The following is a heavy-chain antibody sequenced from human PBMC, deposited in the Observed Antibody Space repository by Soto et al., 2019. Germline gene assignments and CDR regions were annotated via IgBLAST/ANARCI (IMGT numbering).Heavy chain of an antibody. Sequence: GGSMRLSCAAAEFTCSSYSMNWVRQAPGKGLEWVSSISSSSSYIYYADSVKGRFTISRDNAKNSLYLQMNSLRAEDTAVYYCARDRTLSPPDAFDIWGQGTMVTVSS. CDR1: EFTCSSYS. CDR3: ARDRTLSPPDAFDI. J-gene: IGHJ3*02. D-gene: IGHD2-2*01. V-gene: IGHV3-21*01. CDR2: ISSSSSYI.